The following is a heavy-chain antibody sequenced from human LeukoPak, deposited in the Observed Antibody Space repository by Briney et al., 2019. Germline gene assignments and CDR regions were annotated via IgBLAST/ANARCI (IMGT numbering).Heavy chain of an antibody. CDR3: ARDTVLLDDTEDAFDI. Sequence: SETLSLTCTVSGGSISTTSYYWGWIRQPPGKGLECIGNIYYSGSTYYNPSLKSRVTISVDTSKNQFSLKLSSVTAADTAVYYCARDTVLLDDTEDAFDIWGQGTMVTVSS. J-gene: IGHJ3*02. CDR1: GGSISTTSYY. D-gene: IGHD2/OR15-2a*01. V-gene: IGHV4-39*07. CDR2: IYYSGST.